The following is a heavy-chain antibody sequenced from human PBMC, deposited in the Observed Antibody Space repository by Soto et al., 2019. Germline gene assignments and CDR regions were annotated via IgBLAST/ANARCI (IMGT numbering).Heavy chain of an antibody. CDR2: IYDGGTT. CDR1: GGSISSAAYC. CDR3: ARGPSGDKVDY. D-gene: IGHD7-27*01. Sequence: SVTLSLTCTVSGGSISSAAYCWSWIRQSPDKGLEWIGHIYDGGTTYSSPSLKGRVTISADTSETQFSLKLNSVSAADTAVYYCARGPSGDKVDYWGQGIQVTVSS. V-gene: IGHV4-30-4*01. J-gene: IGHJ4*02.